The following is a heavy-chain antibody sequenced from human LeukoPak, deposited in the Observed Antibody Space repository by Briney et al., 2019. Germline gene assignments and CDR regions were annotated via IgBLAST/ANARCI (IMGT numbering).Heavy chain of an antibody. V-gene: IGHV1-69*05. CDR3: ASGKFYDFWSGLVERYYYMDV. CDR1: GGTFSSYA. D-gene: IGHD3-3*01. Sequence: SVKVSCKASGGTFSSYAISWVRQAPGQGLEWMGGIIPIFGTANYAQKFQGRVTITTDESTSTAYMELSSLRSEDTAVYYCASGKFYDFWSGLVERYYYMDVWGKGTTVTVSS. J-gene: IGHJ6*03. CDR2: IIPIFGTA.